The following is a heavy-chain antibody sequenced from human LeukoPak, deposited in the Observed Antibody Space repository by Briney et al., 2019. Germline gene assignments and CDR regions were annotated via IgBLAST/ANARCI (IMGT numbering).Heavy chain of an antibody. J-gene: IGHJ4*02. CDR1: GFTFKKYD. V-gene: IGHV3-23*01. CDR3: ALLGSKLLWRIDY. D-gene: IGHD3-10*01. CDR2: IRAIGGAT. Sequence: PGGTLRLSCAASGFTFKKYDVTWVRQAPGKCLEWVSGIRAIGGATYYADSVKRRFNISRDNSENTLYLLMNSLRGEDTAIYYCALLGSKLLWRIDYWGQGTLVTVSS.